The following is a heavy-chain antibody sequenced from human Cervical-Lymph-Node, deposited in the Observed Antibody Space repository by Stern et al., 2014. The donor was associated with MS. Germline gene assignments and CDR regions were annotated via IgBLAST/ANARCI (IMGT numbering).Heavy chain of an antibody. CDR1: GYIFTDYD. CDR2: MNPNSGNA. J-gene: IGHJ4*02. V-gene: IGHV1-8*02. D-gene: IGHD5-12*01. CDR3: AKSRL. Sequence: QVQLVQSGAEVKKPGASVKVSCKASGYIFTDYDINWVRQATGQGFEWMGWMNPNSGNAGFARKFQGRVTMTRNTSINTAYMELSSLRSDDTAVYYCAKSRLWGQGTLVTVSS.